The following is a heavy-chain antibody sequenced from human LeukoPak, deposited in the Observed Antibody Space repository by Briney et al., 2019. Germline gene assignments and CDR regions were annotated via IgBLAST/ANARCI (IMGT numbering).Heavy chain of an antibody. CDR1: GGSISSGDYY. J-gene: IGHJ4*02. D-gene: IGHD1-26*01. CDR3: ARWSGSYSYFDY. V-gene: IGHV4-30-4*08. Sequence: SETLSLTCTVSGGSISSGDYYWSWIRQPPGKGLEWIGYIYYSGSTYYNPSLKSRVTISVDTSKSQFSLKLSSVTAADTAVYYCARWSGSYSYFDYWGQGTLVTVSS. CDR2: IYYSGST.